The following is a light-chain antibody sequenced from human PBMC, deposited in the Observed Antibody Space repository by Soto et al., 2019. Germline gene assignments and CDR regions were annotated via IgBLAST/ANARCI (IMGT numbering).Light chain of an antibody. CDR1: QSISSW. Sequence: DIQMTQSPSTLSASVGDRVTITCRASQSISSWLAWYQQKPGKAPKLLIYKASSLESGVPSRFSGSGSGTEFTLTISSLQPDDFATYYYQQYNSYPMAFGQGTKVDIK. J-gene: IGKJ1*01. CDR2: KAS. CDR3: QQYNSYPMA. V-gene: IGKV1-5*03.